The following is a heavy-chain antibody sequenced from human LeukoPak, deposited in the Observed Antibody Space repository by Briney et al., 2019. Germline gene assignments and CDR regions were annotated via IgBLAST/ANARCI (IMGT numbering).Heavy chain of an antibody. V-gene: IGHV3-7*02. J-gene: IGHJ3*02. Sequence: GGSLRLSCGASAFTLSSYWMSWVRQAPGKGLEWGANLNQEGSAKYYVDSVKGRFTSSRDNAENSLYLQMNTLRAEDTAIYYGGTRCSGSYLGAVGIWGQGTMVTVSS. D-gene: IGHD3-22*01. CDR3: GTRCSGSYLGAVGI. CDR1: AFTLSSYW. CDR2: LNQEGSAK.